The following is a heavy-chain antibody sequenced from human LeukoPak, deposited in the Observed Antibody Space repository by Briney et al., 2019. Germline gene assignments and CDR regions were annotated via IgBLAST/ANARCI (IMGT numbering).Heavy chain of an antibody. V-gene: IGHV3-33*01. Sequence: GGSLRLSCAASGFTFSSYGMHWVRQAPGKGLEWVAVIWYDGSNKYYADSVKGRFTISRDNSKNTLYLQMNSLRAEDTAVYYCARAPHYDFWSGPNWFDPWGQGTLVTVSS. J-gene: IGHJ5*02. CDR1: GFTFSSYG. D-gene: IGHD3-3*01. CDR3: ARAPHYDFWSGPNWFDP. CDR2: IWYDGSNK.